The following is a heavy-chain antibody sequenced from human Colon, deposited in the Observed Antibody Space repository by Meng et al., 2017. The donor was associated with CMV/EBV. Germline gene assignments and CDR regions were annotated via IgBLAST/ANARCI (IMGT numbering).Heavy chain of an antibody. V-gene: IGHV1-46*04. CDR3: ATIGDFYDYYEMGV. J-gene: IGHJ6*02. CDR2: INPSGGST. Sequence: ASVKVSCKASGYTFTSYYMHWVRQAPGQGLEWMGIINPSGGSTSYADSVKGRFTISRDNSKNTLYLQMNSLRAEDTAVYYCATIGDFYDYYEMGVWGQGTTVTVSS. CDR1: GYTFTSYY.